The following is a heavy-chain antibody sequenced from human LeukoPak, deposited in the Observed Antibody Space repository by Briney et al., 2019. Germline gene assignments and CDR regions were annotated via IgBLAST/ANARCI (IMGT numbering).Heavy chain of an antibody. D-gene: IGHD2-2*01. CDR3: ARDRVVPAAGSYYYYYMDV. Sequence: GGSLRLSCAASGFTFSNYWMHWVRQAPGKGLEWVSRINERATIISYADSVKGRFTISRDNAKNSLYLQMNSLRAEDTAVYYCARDRVVPAAGSYYYYYMDVWGKGTTVTVSS. V-gene: IGHV3-74*01. CDR2: INERATII. J-gene: IGHJ6*03. CDR1: GFTFSNYW.